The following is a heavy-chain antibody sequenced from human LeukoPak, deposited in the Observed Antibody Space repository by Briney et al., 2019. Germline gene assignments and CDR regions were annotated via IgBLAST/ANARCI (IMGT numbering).Heavy chain of an antibody. CDR3: ASSIQPMDCSSTSCPAFDY. J-gene: IGHJ4*02. CDR1: GYSISGLYY. D-gene: IGHD2-2*01. CDR2: IYPSGNT. Sequence: PSETLSLTCTVSGYSISGLYYWAWIRQPAGKGLEWIGRIYPSGNTNYNPSLKSRLTISLDTSKNQFSLKLSSVTAADTAVYYCASSIQPMDCSSTSCPAFDYWGQGTLVTVSS. V-gene: IGHV4-38-2*02.